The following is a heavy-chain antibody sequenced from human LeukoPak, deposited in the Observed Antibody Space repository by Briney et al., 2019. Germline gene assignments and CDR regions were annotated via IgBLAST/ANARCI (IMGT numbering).Heavy chain of an antibody. CDR1: GFTFSSYS. CDR3: ARVRVNGDSSGSTGY. J-gene: IGHJ4*02. D-gene: IGHD3-22*01. CDR2: ISSSSSYI. Sequence: PGGSLRLSCAASGFTFSSYSMNWVRQAPGKRLEWVSSISSSSSYIYYADSVKGRFTISRDNAKNSLYLQMNSLRAEDTAVYYCARVRVNGDSSGSTGYWGQGTLVTVSS. V-gene: IGHV3-21*01.